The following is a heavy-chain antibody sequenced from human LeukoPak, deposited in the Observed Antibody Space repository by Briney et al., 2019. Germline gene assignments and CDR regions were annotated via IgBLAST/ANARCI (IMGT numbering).Heavy chain of an antibody. CDR1: GFTFSSYG. CDR3: AKGLRFGEFSYFDY. V-gene: IGHV3-23*01. J-gene: IGHJ4*02. CDR2: ISGSGGST. D-gene: IGHD3-16*02. Sequence: GGSLRLSCAASGFTFSSYGMSWVRQAPGKGLEWVSAISGSGGSTYYADSVKGRFTISRDNSKNTLYLQMNSLRAEDTAVYYCAKGLRFGEFSYFDYWGQGTLVTVSS.